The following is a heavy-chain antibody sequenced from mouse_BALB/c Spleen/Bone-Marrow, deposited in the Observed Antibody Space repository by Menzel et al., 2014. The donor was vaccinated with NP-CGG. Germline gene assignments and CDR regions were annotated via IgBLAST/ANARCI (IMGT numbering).Heavy chain of an antibody. CDR3: ARRWLPYAMDY. CDR2: INPYNDGT. Sequence: VQLQQSGPELVKPGASVKLSCKASGYTFTSYIMHWVKQKPGQGLEWLGYINPYNDGTKYNEKFKGKATLTSDKSSSTSYMELSSLTSEDSAVYYCARRWLPYAMDYWGQGTSVTVSS. V-gene: IGHV1-14*01. D-gene: IGHD2-3*01. J-gene: IGHJ4*01. CDR1: GYTFTSYI.